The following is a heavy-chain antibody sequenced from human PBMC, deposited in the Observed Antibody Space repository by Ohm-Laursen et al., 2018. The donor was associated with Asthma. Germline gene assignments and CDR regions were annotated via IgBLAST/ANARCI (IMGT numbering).Heavy chain of an antibody. CDR1: GGSISSGGYY. CDR3: ASYERWGHCSGGSCYFEDTHGWFDP. D-gene: IGHD2-15*01. J-gene: IGHJ5*02. V-gene: IGHV4-31*03. CDR2: IYYSGST. Sequence: PSETLSLTCTVSGGSISSGGYYWSWIRQHPGKGLEWIGYIYYSGSTYYNPSLKSRVTISVDTSKNQFSLKLSSVTAADTAVYYCASYERWGHCSGGSCYFEDTHGWFDPWGQGTLVTVSS.